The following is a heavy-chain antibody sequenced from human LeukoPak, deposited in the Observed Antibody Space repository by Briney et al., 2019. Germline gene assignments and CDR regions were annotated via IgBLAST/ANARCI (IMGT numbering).Heavy chain of an antibody. CDR3: AKSYGSGSYYYYYYMDV. D-gene: IGHD3-10*01. J-gene: IGHJ6*03. V-gene: IGHV3-33*06. CDR2: IWYDGSNK. CDR1: GFTFSSYG. Sequence: GGSLRLSCAASGFTFSSYGMHWVRQAPGKGLEWVAVIWYDGSNKYYADSVKGRFTISRDNSQNTLYLQMNSLRAEDTAVYYCAKSYGSGSYYYYYYMDVWGKGTTVTVSS.